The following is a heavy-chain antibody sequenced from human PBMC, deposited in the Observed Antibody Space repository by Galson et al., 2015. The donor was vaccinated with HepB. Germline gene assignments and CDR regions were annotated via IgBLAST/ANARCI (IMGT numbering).Heavy chain of an antibody. CDR3: ARGIPPRPDFSYYYYMDV. D-gene: IGHD6-6*01. J-gene: IGHJ6*03. CDR1: GFTFSSYA. Sequence: SLRLSCAASGFTFSSYAMSWVRQAPGKGLEWVSAISGSGGSTYYADSVKGRFTISRDNSKNTLYLQMNSLRAEVTAVYYCARGIPPRPDFSYYYYMDVWGKGTTVTVSS. CDR2: ISGSGGST. V-gene: IGHV3-23*01.